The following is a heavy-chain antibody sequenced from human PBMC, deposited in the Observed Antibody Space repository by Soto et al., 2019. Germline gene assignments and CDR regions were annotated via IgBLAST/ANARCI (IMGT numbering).Heavy chain of an antibody. CDR3: ASGWFGEFVYYFDY. V-gene: IGHV1-18*01. D-gene: IGHD3-10*01. J-gene: IGHJ4*02. CDR2: ISAYNGNT. Sequence: ASVKVSCKASGYTFTSYGISWVRQAPGQGLEWMGWISAYNGNTNYAQKLQGRVTMTTDTSTSTAYMELRSLGSDDTAVYYCASGWFGEFVYYFDYWGQGTLVTAPQ. CDR1: GYTFTSYG.